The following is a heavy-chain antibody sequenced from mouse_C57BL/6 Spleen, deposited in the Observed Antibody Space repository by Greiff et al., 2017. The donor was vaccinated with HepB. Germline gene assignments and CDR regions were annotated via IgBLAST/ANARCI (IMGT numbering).Heavy chain of an antibody. D-gene: IGHD2-1*01. CDR1: GYTFTSYW. Sequence: VQLQQPGAELVRPGSSVKLSCKASGYTFTSYWMDWVKQRPGQGLEWIGNIYPSDSETHYNQKFKDKATLTVDKSSSTAYMQLSSLTSEDSAVYYCARGYGNYGGFAYWGQGTLVTVSA. V-gene: IGHV1-61*01. J-gene: IGHJ3*01. CDR2: IYPSDSET. CDR3: ARGYGNYGGFAY.